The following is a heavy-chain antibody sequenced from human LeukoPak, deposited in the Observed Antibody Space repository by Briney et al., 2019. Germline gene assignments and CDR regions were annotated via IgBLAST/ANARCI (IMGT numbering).Heavy chain of an antibody. J-gene: IGHJ5*02. V-gene: IGHV4-39*07. D-gene: IGHD3-10*01. Sequence: SETLSLTFTVSGGSISSNTYYWGWIRQPPGKGLEWIGSIYYTGSTYYNPSLKSRVTISVDTSKNQFSLKLTSVTAADTAMYYCAREGSIIMVRGDILNWFDPWGQGTLVTVSS. CDR3: AREGSIIMVRGDILNWFDP. CDR1: GGSISSNTYY. CDR2: IYYTGST.